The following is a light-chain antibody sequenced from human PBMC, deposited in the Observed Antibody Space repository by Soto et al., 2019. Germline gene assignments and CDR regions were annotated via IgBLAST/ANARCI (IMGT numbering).Light chain of an antibody. V-gene: IGKV1-9*01. J-gene: IGKJ4*01. CDR3: QQVNVYPST. CDR2: DAS. Sequence: GDRVTITCRASQGISSYLGWYQQKPGKAPNLLIYDASTLHSGVPSRFSGGGSGTDFTLTISSLQHEDFATYYCQQVNVYPSTFGGGTKVDTK. CDR1: QGISSY.